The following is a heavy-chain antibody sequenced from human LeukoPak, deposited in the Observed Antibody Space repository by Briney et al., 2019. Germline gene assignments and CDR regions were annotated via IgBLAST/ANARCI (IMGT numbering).Heavy chain of an antibody. J-gene: IGHJ4*02. CDR1: GGSISSGSYY. D-gene: IGHD4-17*01. CDR3: ARGRRAVTFDY. Sequence: SETLPLTCTVSGGSISSGSYYWSWIRQPAGKGLEWIGRIYTSGSTNYNPSLKSRVTISVDTSKNQFSLKLSSVTAADTAVYYCARGRRAVTFDYWGQGTLVTVSS. CDR2: IYTSGST. V-gene: IGHV4-61*02.